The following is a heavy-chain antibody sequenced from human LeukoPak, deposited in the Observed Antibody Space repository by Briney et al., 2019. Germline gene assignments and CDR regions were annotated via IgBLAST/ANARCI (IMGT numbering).Heavy chain of an antibody. V-gene: IGHV1-46*01. D-gene: IGHD1-26*01. Sequence: GASVKVSCKASGYTFTSYYMHWVRQAPGQGLEWMGIINPSGGSTSYAQKFQGRVTITRDTSTSTVYMELSSLRSEDTAVYYCARDPKSQWERTGAAVNDYWGQGTLATVSS. CDR2: INPSGGST. J-gene: IGHJ4*02. CDR1: GYTFTSYY. CDR3: ARDPKSQWERTGAAVNDY.